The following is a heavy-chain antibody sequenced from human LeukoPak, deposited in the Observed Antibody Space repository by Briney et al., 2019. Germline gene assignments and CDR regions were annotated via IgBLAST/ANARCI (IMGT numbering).Heavy chain of an antibody. J-gene: IGHJ4*02. CDR2: IYTSGST. Sequence: SQTLSLTCTVSGGSISSGSYYWSWIRQPAGKGLEWIGRIYTSGSTNYNPSLKSRVTISVDASKNQFSLKLSSVTAADTAVYYCAREYSSGWSHFDYWGQGTLVTVSS. V-gene: IGHV4-61*02. CDR3: AREYSSGWSHFDY. CDR1: GGSISSGSYY. D-gene: IGHD6-19*01.